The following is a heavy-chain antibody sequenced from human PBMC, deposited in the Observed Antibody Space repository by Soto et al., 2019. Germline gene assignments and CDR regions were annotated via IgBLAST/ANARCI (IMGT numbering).Heavy chain of an antibody. CDR2: INTYNGMT. D-gene: IGHD5-12*01. CDR1: GYTFINYH. V-gene: IGHV1-18*01. CDR3: AKSPRGEMATD. J-gene: IGHJ4*02. Sequence: QVQLVQSGGGVKKPGASVTVSCKASGYTFINYHITWVRQAPGQGLEWMAWINTYNGMTDYAQRFQGRVTMTRDTSTSTAYMELRNLGSDDTAVYFCAKSPRGEMATDWGQGTLVTVSS.